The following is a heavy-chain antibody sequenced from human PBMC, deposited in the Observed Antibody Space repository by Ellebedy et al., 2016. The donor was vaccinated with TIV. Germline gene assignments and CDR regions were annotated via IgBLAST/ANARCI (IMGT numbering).Heavy chain of an antibody. CDR3: ARGTLYSGNYYLFDY. D-gene: IGHD1-26*01. CDR1: GYTFTRFS. CDR2: ISPNGGST. Sequence: ASVKVSCXASGYTFTRFSMHWVRQAPGQGLEWMGIISPNGGSTNYAQKFQGRVTMTRHTSTSTVYMELSRLTSEDTAVYYCARGTLYSGNYYLFDYWGQGTLVTVSS. V-gene: IGHV1-46*01. J-gene: IGHJ4*02.